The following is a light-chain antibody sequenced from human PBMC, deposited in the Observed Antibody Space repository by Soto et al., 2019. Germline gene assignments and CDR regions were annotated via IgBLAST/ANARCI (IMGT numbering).Light chain of an antibody. Sequence: DVQMTQSPGTLSASVGDRVTITCRASQSVNTWVAWYQQKPGKAPKLLIYKASTLETGVPSRFSGSGSGTDFTLTISSLQPDDFATYYCLQYNTYFQTFGQGTKVDIK. V-gene: IGKV1-5*03. CDR3: LQYNTYFQT. J-gene: IGKJ1*01. CDR1: QSVNTW. CDR2: KAS.